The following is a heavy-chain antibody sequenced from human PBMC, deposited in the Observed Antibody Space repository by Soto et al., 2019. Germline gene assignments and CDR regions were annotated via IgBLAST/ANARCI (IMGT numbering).Heavy chain of an antibody. V-gene: IGHV1-8*01. CDR3: AREWMGSTSY. D-gene: IGHD1-26*01. Sequence: ASVKVSCKASGYTFTSYDINWVRQATGQGLEWMGWMNPNSGNTGYAQKFQGRVTMTTDTSTTTAYMELRSLRSDDTAVYYCAREWMGSTSYWGQGTLVTVSS. CDR2: MNPNSGNT. J-gene: IGHJ4*02. CDR1: GYTFTSYD.